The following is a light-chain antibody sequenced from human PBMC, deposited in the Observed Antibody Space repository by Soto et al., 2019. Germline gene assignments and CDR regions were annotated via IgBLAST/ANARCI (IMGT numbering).Light chain of an antibody. V-gene: IGKV3-20*01. CDR3: HQYANAPIT. CDR2: NPS. CDR1: QSIGRDY. J-gene: IGKJ5*01. Sequence: EIVLTQSPDTLSLSPGERATLSCRASQSIGRDYLAWFQQKPGQAPRLLVYNPSNRATGIQDRFSGSGSGTEFTLTISRLEPEDFAVYYCHQYANAPITFGQGTRLEIK.